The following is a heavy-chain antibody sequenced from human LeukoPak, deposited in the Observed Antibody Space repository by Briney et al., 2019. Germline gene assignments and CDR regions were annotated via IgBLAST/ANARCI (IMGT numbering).Heavy chain of an antibody. CDR3: ARGFPYYDFWSGYYKDYYYGMDV. Sequence: PSETLSLTCAVYGGSFSGYYWSWIRQPPGKGLEWIGEINHSGSTNYNPSLKSRVTISVDTSKNQFSLKLSSVTAADTAVYYCARGFPYYDFWSGYYKDYYYGMDVWGQGTTVTVSS. CDR2: INHSGST. D-gene: IGHD3-3*01. V-gene: IGHV4-34*01. CDR1: GGSFSGYY. J-gene: IGHJ6*02.